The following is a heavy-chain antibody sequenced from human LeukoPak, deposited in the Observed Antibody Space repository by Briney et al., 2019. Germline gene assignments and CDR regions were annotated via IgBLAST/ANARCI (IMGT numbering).Heavy chain of an antibody. D-gene: IGHD4-23*01. Sequence: GGSLRLSCAASGFTFSNYAMSWVRQAPGKGLEWVSAISGSGGSTYYADSVKGRFTISRDNSKNTLYLQMNSLRAEDTAVYYCAKNARSTVVTPLEYWGQGTLVTVSS. CDR1: GFTFSNYA. CDR2: ISGSGGST. CDR3: AKNARSTVVTPLEY. V-gene: IGHV3-23*01. J-gene: IGHJ4*02.